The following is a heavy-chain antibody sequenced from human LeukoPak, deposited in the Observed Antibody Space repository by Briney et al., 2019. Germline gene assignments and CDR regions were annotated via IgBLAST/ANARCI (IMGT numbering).Heavy chain of an antibody. D-gene: IGHD1-7*01. V-gene: IGHV4-59*01. CDR1: GGSISSYY. CDR3: ARDSRRELLHAFDI. J-gene: IGHJ3*02. CDR2: IYYSAST. Sequence: SETLSLTCTVSGGSISSYYWSWIRQPPGKGLEWIGYIYYSASTNYNPSLKSRVTISVDTSKNQFSLKLSSVTAADTAVYYCARDSRRELLHAFDIWGQGTMVTVSS.